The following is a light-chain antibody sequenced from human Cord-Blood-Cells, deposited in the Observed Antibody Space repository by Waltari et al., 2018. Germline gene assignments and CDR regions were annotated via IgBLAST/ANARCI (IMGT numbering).Light chain of an antibody. V-gene: IGLV2-14*01. J-gene: IGLJ1*01. Sequence: QSALTQPAPVSGAPGQSLTISCTATSSDVCGYTYVSWYQQHPGKAPKLLIYDVSNRPSGVSNRFSGSKSGNTASLAISGLQAEDEADYYCSAYANSSTLYVFGTGTKVTVL. CDR3: SAYANSSTLYV. CDR2: DVS. CDR1: SSDVCGYTY.